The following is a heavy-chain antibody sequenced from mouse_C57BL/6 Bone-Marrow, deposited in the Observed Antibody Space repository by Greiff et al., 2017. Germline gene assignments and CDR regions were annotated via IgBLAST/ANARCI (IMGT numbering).Heavy chain of an antibody. V-gene: IGHV5-6*01. CDR1: GFTFSSYG. J-gene: IGHJ3*01. CDR3: ARLWRVYGNWFAY. D-gene: IGHD2-10*02. Sequence: EVQRVESGGDLVKPGGSLKLSCAASGFTFSSYGLSWVRQTPDKRLEWVATISSGGSYPYYPYSVKGRFTISRDNAKNTLYLQMSSLKSEDTAMYYCARLWRVYGNWFAYWGQGTLVTVSA. CDR2: ISSGGSYP.